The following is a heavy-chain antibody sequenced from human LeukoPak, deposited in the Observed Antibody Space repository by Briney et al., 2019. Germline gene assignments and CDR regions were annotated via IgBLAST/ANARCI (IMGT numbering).Heavy chain of an antibody. CDR1: GHTLTVHY. CDR2: ITLHSGDT. J-gene: IGHJ1*01. Sequence: ASVKVSCKASGHTLTVHYIHWVRQGPGQGLEWLGWITLHSGDTHYAQKYQGRLTMTSDTSISTGYMELSRLQFDDTAVYYCAREGQLGLDNWGQGTLVTVSS. D-gene: IGHD1-1*01. CDR3: AREGQLGLDN. V-gene: IGHV1-2*02.